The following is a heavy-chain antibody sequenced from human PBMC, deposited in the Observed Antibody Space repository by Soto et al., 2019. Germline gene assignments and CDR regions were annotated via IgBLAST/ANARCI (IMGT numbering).Heavy chain of an antibody. Sequence: QVQLQQWGAGLLKPSETLSLTCAVYGESFSGYYWSWIRQPPGKGLEWIGEINHSGSTNYNPSLKSLVTISVDTSKNQFSLKLSSVTAADTAVYYCARSYGSSWYMTFDYWGQGTLVTVSS. CDR3: ARSYGSSWYMTFDY. V-gene: IGHV4-34*01. CDR2: INHSGST. CDR1: GESFSGYY. D-gene: IGHD6-13*01. J-gene: IGHJ4*02.